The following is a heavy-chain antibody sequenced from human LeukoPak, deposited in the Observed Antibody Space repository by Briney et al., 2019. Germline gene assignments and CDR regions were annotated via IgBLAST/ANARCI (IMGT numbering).Heavy chain of an antibody. CDR1: GGTFSSYA. CDR2: IIPILGIA. J-gene: IGHJ6*02. D-gene: IGHD3-10*01. CDR3: ASGSFYYYYGMDV. Sequence: SVKVSCKASGGTFSSYAISWVRQAPGQGLEWMGRIIPILGIANYAQKFQGRVTITADKSTSTAYMELSSLRSEDTAVYYCASGSFYYYYGMDVWGQGTTVTVSS. V-gene: IGHV1-69*04.